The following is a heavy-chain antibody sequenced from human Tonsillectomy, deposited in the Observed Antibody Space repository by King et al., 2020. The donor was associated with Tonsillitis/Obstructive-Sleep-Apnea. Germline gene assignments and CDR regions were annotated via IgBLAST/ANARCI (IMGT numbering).Heavy chain of an antibody. CDR2: INHSGST. D-gene: IGHD2-2*02. V-gene: IGHV4-34*01. CDR1: GGSFSGYY. J-gene: IGHJ6*03. Sequence: VQLQQWGAGLLKPSETLSLTCAVYGGSFSGYYWSWIRQPPGKGLEWIGEINHSGSTNYNPSLKSRVTISVDTSKNQCSLKLSSVTAADTAVYYCAGGDLVVVPAAIHYYYYMDVWGKGTTVTVSS. CDR3: AGGDLVVVPAAIHYYYYMDV.